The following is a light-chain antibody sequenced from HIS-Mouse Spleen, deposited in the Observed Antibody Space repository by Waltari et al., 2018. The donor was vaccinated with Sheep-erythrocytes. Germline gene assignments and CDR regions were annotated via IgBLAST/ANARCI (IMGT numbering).Light chain of an antibody. V-gene: IGLV1-47*01. J-gene: IGLJ3*02. Sequence: QSVLTQPPSASGTPGQRVTIPCSGSSSNIGSNYVYWYQQLPGTAPKLLIYRNNQRPAGVPDPFSGSKSGTSASLAISGLRSEDEADYYCAAWDDSLSGPVFGGGTKLTVL. CDR3: AAWDDSLSGPV. CDR1: SSNIGSNY. CDR2: RNN.